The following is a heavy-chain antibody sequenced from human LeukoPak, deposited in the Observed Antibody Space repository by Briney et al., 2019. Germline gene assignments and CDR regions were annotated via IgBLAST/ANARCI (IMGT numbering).Heavy chain of an antibody. CDR3: ARVTVAGNFDY. Sequence: GRSLRLSCAASGFTFSSYAMHWVRQAPGKRLEWVAVISYDGSNKYYADSVKGRFTISRDNSKNTLYLQMNSLRAEDTAVYYCARVTVAGNFDYWGQGTLVTVSS. D-gene: IGHD6-19*01. J-gene: IGHJ4*02. CDR1: GFTFSSYA. CDR2: ISYDGSNK. V-gene: IGHV3-30-3*01.